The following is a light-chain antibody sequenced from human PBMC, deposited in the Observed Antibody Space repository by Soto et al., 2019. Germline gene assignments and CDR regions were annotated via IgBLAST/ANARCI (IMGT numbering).Light chain of an antibody. CDR1: SSDVGNYIL. J-gene: IGLJ2*01. CDR3: CSYASISTPV. V-gene: IGLV2-23*01. Sequence: QSVLTQPASVSGSPGQSITISCTGTSSDVGNYILVSWYQQHPGKAPKLMIYEGSKRPSGVSNRFSGSKSGNTASLTISGLQAEDEGDYYRCSYASISTPVFGGGTKLTVL. CDR2: EGS.